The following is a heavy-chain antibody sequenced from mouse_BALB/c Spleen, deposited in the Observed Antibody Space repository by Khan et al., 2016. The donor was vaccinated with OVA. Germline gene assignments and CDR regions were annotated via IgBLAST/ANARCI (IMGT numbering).Heavy chain of an antibody. V-gene: IGHV1-18*01. CDR2: INPYNGDT. CDR3: AVTSCGGFAY. D-gene: IGHD2-1*01. J-gene: IGHJ3*01. CDR1: GYSFTGYT. Sequence: VRLQQSGPDLVKPGDSMKISCKASGYSFTGYTMNWVKQRLGKNLVWIGLINPYNGDTTYNPKIKGQATLTVDTSTSPVYMELHSLTSDDTAVCFDAVTSCGGFAYWVQGTLVTVSA.